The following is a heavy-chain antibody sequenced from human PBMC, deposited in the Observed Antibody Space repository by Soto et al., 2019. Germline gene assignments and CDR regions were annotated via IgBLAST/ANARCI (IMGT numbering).Heavy chain of an antibody. CDR1: GGSFSGYY. D-gene: IGHD3-10*01. J-gene: IGHJ6*02. Sequence: QVQLQQWGAGLLKPSETLSLTCAVYGGSFSGYYWRWIRQPPGKGLEWIGEINHSGSTNYNPSLKGRVTISVDTAKNQFSRKLSSGTAADTAVYYCARRFTMVRGVPAPYYYYYGMDVWGQGTTVTVSS. V-gene: IGHV4-34*01. CDR3: ARRFTMVRGVPAPYYYYYGMDV. CDR2: INHSGST.